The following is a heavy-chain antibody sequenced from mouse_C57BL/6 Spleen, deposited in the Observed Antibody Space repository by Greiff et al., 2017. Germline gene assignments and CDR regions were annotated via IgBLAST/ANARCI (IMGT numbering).Heavy chain of an antibody. V-gene: IGHV1-72*01. J-gene: IGHJ3*01. Sequence: VQLQQSGAELVKPGASVKLSCKASGYTFTSYWMHWVKQRPGRGLEWIGRIEPNSGGTTYNEKFKSKATLTVDKPSSTAYMQLSSLTSEDSAVYYCARGREGYYAWFAYWGQGTLVTVSA. CDR1: GYTFTSYW. CDR2: IEPNSGGT. D-gene: IGHD2-3*01. CDR3: ARGREGYYAWFAY.